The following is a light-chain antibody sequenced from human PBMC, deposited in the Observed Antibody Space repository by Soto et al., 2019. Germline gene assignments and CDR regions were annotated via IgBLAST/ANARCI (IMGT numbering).Light chain of an antibody. CDR1: SXXXGDYNY. CDR2: DVS. J-gene: IGLJ3*02. V-gene: IGLV2-11*01. Sequence: QSALTQPRSVSGSPGQSVTISCTGTSXXXGDYNYVSWYQQYPGKAPKLVIYDVSKRPSGVPDRFSGSKSGNTASLTISGLQAEXEADXYCCSFAGSYTFWVFGGGTQLTVL. CDR3: CSFAGSYTFWV.